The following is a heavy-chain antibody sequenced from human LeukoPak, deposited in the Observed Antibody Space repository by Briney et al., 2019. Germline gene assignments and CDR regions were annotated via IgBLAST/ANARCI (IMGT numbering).Heavy chain of an antibody. V-gene: IGHV7-4-1*02. CDR3: ARDGANTFGGVIVTQNFDY. J-gene: IGHJ4*02. CDR1: GYTFTSYA. Sequence: GASVKVSCKASGYTFTSYAMNWVRQAPGQGLEWMGWINTNTGNPMYAQGFTERFVFSLDTSVNTAYLQISSLKAEDTAVYYCARDGANTFGGVIVTQNFDYWGQGTLVTVSS. CDR2: INTNTGNP. D-gene: IGHD3-16*02.